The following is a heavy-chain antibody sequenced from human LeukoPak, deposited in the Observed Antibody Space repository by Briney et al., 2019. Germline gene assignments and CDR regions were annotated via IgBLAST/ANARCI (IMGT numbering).Heavy chain of an antibody. D-gene: IGHD1-1*01. CDR3: ASLGFPVQLERRVDYFDY. J-gene: IGHJ4*02. CDR1: GGTFSSYG. CDR2: IIPSFGAA. V-gene: IGHV1-69*13. Sequence: ASVKVSCKASGGTFSSYGISWVRQAPGQGLEWMGGIIPSFGAANYAQKFPGRVTITADESTSTAYMELSSLRSEDTAVYYCASLGFPVQLERRVDYFDYWGQGTLVTVSS.